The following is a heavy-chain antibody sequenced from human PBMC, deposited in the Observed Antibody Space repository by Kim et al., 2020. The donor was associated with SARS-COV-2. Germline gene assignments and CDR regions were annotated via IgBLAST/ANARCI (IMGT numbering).Heavy chain of an antibody. V-gene: IGHV3-33*01. CDR3: ASTPSYYYGMDV. Sequence: KYYADSVKGVFIISRGNSENTLYLQMNSRGAEDTAVYYCASTPSYYYGMDVWGQGTTVTVSS. J-gene: IGHJ6*02. CDR2: K.